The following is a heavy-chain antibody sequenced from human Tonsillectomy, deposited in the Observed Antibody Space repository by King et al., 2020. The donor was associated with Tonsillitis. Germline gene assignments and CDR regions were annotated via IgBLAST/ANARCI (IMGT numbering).Heavy chain of an antibody. V-gene: IGHV3-30-3*01. Sequence: HVQLVESGGGVVRPGRSLRLSCAASGFTFSSFAMHWVRQAPGKGLEWVAVMSNDGYNKYYADSVKGRFTISRDNSKNTLYLQMNSPRVEDTAVSYCAREGGGWEYYFDYWGQGTLVTVSS. CDR2: MSNDGYNK. CDR1: GFTFSSFA. CDR3: AREGGGWEYYFDY. J-gene: IGHJ4*02. D-gene: IGHD1-26*01.